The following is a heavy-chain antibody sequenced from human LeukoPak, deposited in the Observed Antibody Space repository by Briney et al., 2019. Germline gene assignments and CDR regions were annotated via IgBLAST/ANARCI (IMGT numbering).Heavy chain of an antibody. CDR1: GYTFTRHY. V-gene: IGHV1-46*01. Sequence: ASVKVSCEASGYTFTRHYMHWVRQAPGQGLEWMGIINPSGGSTIYAQKFQGRVTMTRDTSTSTVYMELSSLRSEDTAVYYCARVLGGLAFRTFDYWGQGTLVTVSS. J-gene: IGHJ4*02. D-gene: IGHD3-16*01. CDR3: ARVLGGLAFRTFDY. CDR2: INPSGGST.